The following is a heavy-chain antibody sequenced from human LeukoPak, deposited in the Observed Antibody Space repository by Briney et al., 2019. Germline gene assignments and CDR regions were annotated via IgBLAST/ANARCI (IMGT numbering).Heavy chain of an antibody. CDR2: MSQRGST. Sequence: SEALSLTCAVYGGSFSGYYGSWIRQPPGKGLEWIGEMSQRGSTNYNPSLKSRVTIGRVTSKNQFTLKLSSVTATHTAVYYCARGDYDFWSGYYNGADYWGQGTLVTVSS. CDR1: GGSFSGYY. D-gene: IGHD3-3*01. J-gene: IGHJ4*02. CDR3: ARGDYDFWSGYYNGADY. V-gene: IGHV4-34*01.